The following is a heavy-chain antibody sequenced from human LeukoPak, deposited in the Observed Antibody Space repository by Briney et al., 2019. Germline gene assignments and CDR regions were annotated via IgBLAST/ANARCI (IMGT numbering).Heavy chain of an antibody. D-gene: IGHD3-22*01. V-gene: IGHV3-30*02. Sequence: GGSLRLSCAASGFTFSSYGMHWVRQAPGKGLEWVAVIWYDGSNKYYADSVKGRFTISRDNSRNTLYLQMNSLRAEDTALYYCAKDAYFYDSSDYGTRSSAGNYYYGMDVWGQGTTVTVSS. CDR1: GFTFSSYG. J-gene: IGHJ6*02. CDR2: IWYDGSNK. CDR3: AKDAYFYDSSDYGTRSSAGNYYYGMDV.